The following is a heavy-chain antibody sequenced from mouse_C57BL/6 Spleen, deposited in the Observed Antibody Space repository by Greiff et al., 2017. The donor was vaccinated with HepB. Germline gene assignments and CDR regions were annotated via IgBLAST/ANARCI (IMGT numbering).Heavy chain of an antibody. CDR3: ARGRVTGPYFDD. CDR1: GYTFTSYW. CDR2: IDPSDSYT. D-gene: IGHD4-1*01. J-gene: IGHJ2*01. V-gene: IGHV1-69*01. Sequence: QVQLQQPGAELVMPGASVKLSCKASGYTFTSYWMHWVKQRPGQGLEWIGEIDPSDSYTNYNQKFKGKSTLTVDKSSSTAYMQLSSLTSEDSAVYYCARGRVTGPYFDDWGQGTTLTVSS.